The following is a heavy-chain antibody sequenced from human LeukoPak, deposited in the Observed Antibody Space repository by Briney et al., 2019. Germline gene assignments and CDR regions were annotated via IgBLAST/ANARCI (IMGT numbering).Heavy chain of an antibody. CDR3: TRDQTPYY. V-gene: IGHV3-23*01. CDR1: GFTFSSYA. J-gene: IGHJ4*02. CDR2: ISGSGGST. Sequence: GSLRLSCAASGFTFSSYAMSWVRQAPGKGLEWVSAISGSGGSTYYADSVKGRSTISRDNSKNTLYLQMNSLKTEDTAVYYCTRDQTPYYWGQGTLVTVSS.